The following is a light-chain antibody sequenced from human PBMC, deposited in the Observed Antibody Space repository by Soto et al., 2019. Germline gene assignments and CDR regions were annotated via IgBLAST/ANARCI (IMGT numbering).Light chain of an antibody. J-gene: IGKJ1*01. V-gene: IGKV1-5*03. CDR2: TAS. CDR3: QLYRGNSWT. CDR1: QSIGIW. Sequence: IQMTQSPSTVSASVGDRVAISCRASQSIGIWLAWYQQKPGKAPRFLIYTASTLLGGVPSRFSGSGSGTEFTLTISSRQTADFATYYYQLYRGNSWTFGQGTNVEIK.